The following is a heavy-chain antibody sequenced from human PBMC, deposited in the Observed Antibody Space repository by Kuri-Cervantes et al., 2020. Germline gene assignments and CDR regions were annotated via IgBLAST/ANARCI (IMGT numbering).Heavy chain of an antibody. CDR1: GYTLSELA. Sequence: ASVKVSCKVSGYTLSELAMHWLRQAPGQGLEWMGWNNTNSGGTNYAQKFQGRVTMTRDTSISTAYMELSRLRYDDTAVYYCARDRLRTMSGPGSWGQGTLVTVSS. J-gene: IGHJ5*02. CDR3: ARDRLRTMSGPGS. D-gene: IGHD3-22*01. V-gene: IGHV1-2*02. CDR2: NNTNSGGT.